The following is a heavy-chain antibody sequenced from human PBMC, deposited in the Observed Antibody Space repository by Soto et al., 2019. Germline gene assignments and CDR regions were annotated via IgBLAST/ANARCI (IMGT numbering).Heavy chain of an antibody. D-gene: IGHD6-13*01. CDR2: ISYPGSNK. CDR1: GFTFSSYG. Sequence: GGSLRLSCAASGFTFSSYGMHWVRQAPGKGLECVAVISYPGSNKYYADSVKGRFTISRDNAKNTLYLQMNSLRAEDTAVYYCVRGLAGTSDYWGRGTLVTVSS. V-gene: IGHV3-30*03. CDR3: VRGLAGTSDY. J-gene: IGHJ4*02.